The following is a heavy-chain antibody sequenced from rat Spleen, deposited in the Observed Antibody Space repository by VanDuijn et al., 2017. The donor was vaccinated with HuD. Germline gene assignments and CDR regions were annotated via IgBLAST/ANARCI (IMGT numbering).Heavy chain of an antibody. Sequence: EVQLVESDGGLVQPGRSLKLSCAASGFTFSDYYMAWVRQAPTKGLEWVATISYGDSSGHSSTYYRDSVKGRFTISRDDAKNTLDLQMDILRSEDTATYYCARRHYGYTDYFDYWGQGVMVTVSS. D-gene: IGHD1-9*01. CDR3: ARRHYGYTDYFDY. J-gene: IGHJ2*01. CDR1: GFTFSDYY. CDR2: ISYGDSSGHSST. V-gene: IGHV5-29*01.